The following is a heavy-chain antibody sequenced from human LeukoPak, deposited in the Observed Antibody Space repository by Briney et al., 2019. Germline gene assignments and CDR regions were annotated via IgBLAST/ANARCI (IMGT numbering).Heavy chain of an antibody. Sequence: EPSETLSLTCAVYGGSFRGYYWSWIRQPPGKGLEWIGEINHSGRTNYNPSLKRRVTTSVDTSKNKISLKLRSVTAADTAVYYCARGYSGSISGYYFDYWGQGSLVTVSS. CDR1: GGSFRGYY. D-gene: IGHD1-26*01. CDR3: ARGYSGSISGYYFDY. CDR2: INHSGRT. J-gene: IGHJ4*02. V-gene: IGHV4-34*01.